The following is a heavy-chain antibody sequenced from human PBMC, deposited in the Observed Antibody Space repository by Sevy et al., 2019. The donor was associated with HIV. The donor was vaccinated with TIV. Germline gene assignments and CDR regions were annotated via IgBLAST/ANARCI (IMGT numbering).Heavy chain of an antibody. Sequence: GGSLRLSCAASGFTFSIYSMNWVRQAPGKGLEWVSSISSSSNYIYYADSVKGRFTISRDNAKNSLYLQMNSLRAEDTAVYYCARDVTIAVATWEAFDIWGQGTMVTVSS. CDR1: GFTFSIYS. J-gene: IGHJ3*02. V-gene: IGHV3-21*06. CDR2: ISSSSNYI. CDR3: ARDVTIAVATWEAFDI. D-gene: IGHD6-19*01.